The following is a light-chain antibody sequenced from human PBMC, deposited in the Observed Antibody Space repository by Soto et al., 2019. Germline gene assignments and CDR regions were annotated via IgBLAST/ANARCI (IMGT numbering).Light chain of an antibody. CDR2: GAS. CDR1: QSVCSN. Sequence: EIVMAQSPATLSLSPGERSTLSFMASQSVCSNLAWYQQKRGQAPRLLIYGASTRATGIPARFSGSGSGTEFTLTISSLQSEDFAVYYCQQYNDWPPWTFGQGTKVDNK. CDR3: QQYNDWPPWT. V-gene: IGKV3-15*01. J-gene: IGKJ1*01.